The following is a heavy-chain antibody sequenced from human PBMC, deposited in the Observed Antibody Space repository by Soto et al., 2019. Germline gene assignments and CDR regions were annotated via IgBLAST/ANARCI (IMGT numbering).Heavy chain of an antibody. CDR3: AKDRDIVVVVAAFDY. CDR2: ISYDGSNK. J-gene: IGHJ4*02. Sequence: QVQLVESGGGVVQPGRSLRLSCAASGFTFSSYGMHWVRQAPGKGLEWVAVISYDGSNKYYADSVKGRFTISRDNSKNTLYLQMNSLRAEDTAVYYFAKDRDIVVVVAAFDYWGQGTLVTVSS. V-gene: IGHV3-30*18. CDR1: GFTFSSYG. D-gene: IGHD2-15*01.